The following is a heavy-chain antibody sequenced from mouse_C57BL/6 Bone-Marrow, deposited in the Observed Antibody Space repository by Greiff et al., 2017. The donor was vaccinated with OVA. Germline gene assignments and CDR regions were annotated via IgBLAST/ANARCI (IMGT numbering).Heavy chain of an antibody. CDR1: GYTFTSYW. J-gene: IGHJ3*01. D-gene: IGHD2-3*01. CDR3: AKGGYYGFAY. CDR2: IYPSDSET. V-gene: IGHV1-61*01. Sequence: QVQLQQPGAELVRPGSSVKLSCKASGYTFTSYWMDWVKQRPGQGLEWIGNIYPSDSETHYNQKFKDKATLTVDKSSSTAYMQLSSRTSEDSAVYYCAKGGYYGFAYWGQGTLVTVSA.